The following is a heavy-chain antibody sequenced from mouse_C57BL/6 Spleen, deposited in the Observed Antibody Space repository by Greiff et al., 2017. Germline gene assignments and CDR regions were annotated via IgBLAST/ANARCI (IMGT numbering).Heavy chain of an antibody. Sequence: VQLQQSGAELVRPGTSVKVSCKASGYAFTNYLIEWVKQRPGQGLEWIGVINPGSGGTNYNEKFKGKATLTADKSSSTAYMQLSSLTSEDSAVYFCAREDYSNFRYCDYWGQGTTLTVSS. CDR2: INPGSGGT. J-gene: IGHJ2*01. D-gene: IGHD2-5*01. V-gene: IGHV1-54*01. CDR1: GYAFTNYL. CDR3: AREDYSNFRYCDY.